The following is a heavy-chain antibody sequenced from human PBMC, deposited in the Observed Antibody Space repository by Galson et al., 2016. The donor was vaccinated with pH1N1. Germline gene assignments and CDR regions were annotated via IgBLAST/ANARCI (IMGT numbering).Heavy chain of an antibody. Sequence: SVKVSCKASGGTFTNYGVTWVRQAPGQGLEWMGGIIPVLGSTNYAQKFQDRVTITTDTSTSTVYMELSSLRSDDTAVYYCARCGMGRYAYRYFFDYCGQGTLVTVSS. CDR1: GGTFTNYG. V-gene: IGHV1-69*05. CDR2: IIPVLGST. CDR3: ARCGMGRYAYRYFFDY. D-gene: IGHD2-21*01. J-gene: IGHJ4*02.